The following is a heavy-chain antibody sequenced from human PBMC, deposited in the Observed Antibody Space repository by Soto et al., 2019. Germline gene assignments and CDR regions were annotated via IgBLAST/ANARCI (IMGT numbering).Heavy chain of an antibody. J-gene: IGHJ4*02. CDR2: VNPSGGHT. CDR3: ARGGHVVVVTAALDY. V-gene: IGHV1-46*01. D-gene: IGHD2-21*02. CDR1: GDTFTDYY. Sequence: QVQLMQSGAEVKKPGASVKVSCKASGDTFTDYYIHWVRQAPVQGLEWMGTVNPSGGHTTYSQHVLGRVTMTRDTSTSTLYMELTSLTSDDTAIYYCARGGHVVVVTAALDYRGKGTLVTVSS.